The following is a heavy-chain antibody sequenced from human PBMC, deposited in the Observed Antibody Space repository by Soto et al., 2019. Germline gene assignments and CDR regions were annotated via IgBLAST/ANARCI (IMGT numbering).Heavy chain of an antibody. CDR1: GYTFTSYG. D-gene: IGHD3-22*01. CDR3: AMYYYDSSGYHYVPTY. Sequence: ASVKVSCEASGYTFTSYGISWVRQAPGQGLEWMGWISTYNGNTNYAQKLQGRVTMTTDTSTSTAYTELRSLRSDDTAVYYCAMYYYDSSGYHYVPTYWGQGTLVTVSS. CDR2: ISTYNGNT. V-gene: IGHV1-18*01. J-gene: IGHJ4*02.